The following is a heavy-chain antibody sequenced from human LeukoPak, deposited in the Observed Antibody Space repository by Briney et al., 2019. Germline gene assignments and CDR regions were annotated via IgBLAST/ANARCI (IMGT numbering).Heavy chain of an antibody. D-gene: IGHD6-6*01. J-gene: IGHJ4*02. CDR1: GFTFSSYS. CDR2: ISSSSSTI. CDR3: ATTPWGYSSSYRGY. Sequence: GGSLRLSCAASGFTFSSYSMNWVRQAPGKGLEWVSHISSSSSTIYYADSVKGRFTISRDNAKNSLYLQMNSLRAEDTAVYYCATTPWGYSSSYRGYWGQGTLVTVSS. V-gene: IGHV3-48*04.